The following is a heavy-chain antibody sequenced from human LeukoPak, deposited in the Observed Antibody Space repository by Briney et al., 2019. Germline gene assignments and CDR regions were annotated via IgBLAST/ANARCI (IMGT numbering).Heavy chain of an antibody. CDR2: INHSGST. J-gene: IGHJ4*02. CDR3: ARRRLRITMIVG. V-gene: IGHV4-34*01. CDR1: GGSFSGYY. Sequence: KPSETLSLTCAVYGGSFSGYYWSWIRQPPGKGLEWIGEINHSGSTNYNPSLKSRVTISVDTSKNQFSLKLSFVTAADTAVYYCARRRLRITMIVGWGQGTLVTVSS. D-gene: IGHD3-22*01.